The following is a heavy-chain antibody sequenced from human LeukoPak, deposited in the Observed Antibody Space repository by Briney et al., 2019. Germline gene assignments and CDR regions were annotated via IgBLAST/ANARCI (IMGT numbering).Heavy chain of an antibody. D-gene: IGHD1-26*01. Sequence: PSETLSLTCAVSGGSISSGGYSWSWIRQPPGKGLEWIGYIYHSGSTYYNPSLKSRVTISVDRSKNQFSLKLSSVTAADTAVYYCARVETSGSYRYYYYYYMDVWGKGTTVTVSS. CDR2: IYHSGST. CDR3: ARVETSGSYRYYYYYYMDV. CDR1: GGSISSGGYS. J-gene: IGHJ6*03. V-gene: IGHV4-30-2*01.